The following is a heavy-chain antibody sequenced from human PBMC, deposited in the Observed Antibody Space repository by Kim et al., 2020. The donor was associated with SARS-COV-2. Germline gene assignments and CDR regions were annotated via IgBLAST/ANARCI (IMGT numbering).Heavy chain of an antibody. CDR1: GFTFSTHW. V-gene: IGHV3-7*01. Sequence: GGSLRLSCVASGFTFSTHWMSWVRQAPGKGLEWVANIKQDGSEKYYGDSVKGRFTISRDNGKNSLYVQMNRLRVEDTAVYYCARATTAFDYWGQGTLVTV. J-gene: IGHJ4*02. CDR3: ARATTAFDY. CDR2: IKQDGSEK. D-gene: IGHD1-1*01.